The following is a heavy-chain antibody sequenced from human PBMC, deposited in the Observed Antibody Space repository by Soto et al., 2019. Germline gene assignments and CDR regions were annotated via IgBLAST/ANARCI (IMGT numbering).Heavy chain of an antibody. CDR3: VKDTYYYDSSEGPIDP. J-gene: IGHJ5*02. CDR2: ISSNGGST. D-gene: IGHD3-22*01. CDR1: GFTFSSYA. V-gene: IGHV3-64D*06. Sequence: PGGSLRLSCSASGFTFSSYAMHWVRQAPGKGLEYVSAISSNGGSTYYADSVKGRFTISRDNSKNTLYLQMSSLGAEDTAVYYCVKDTYYYDSSEGPIDPWGQGTLVTVSS.